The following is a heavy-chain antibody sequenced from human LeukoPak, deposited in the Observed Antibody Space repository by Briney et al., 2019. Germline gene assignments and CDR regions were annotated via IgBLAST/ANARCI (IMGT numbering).Heavy chain of an antibody. CDR1: GGSISSGSYY. CDR2: IYYSGST. D-gene: IGHD3-22*01. CDR3: ARGDYYDSSGYYLPDY. J-gene: IGHJ4*02. V-gene: IGHV4-61*01. Sequence: PSETLSLTCTVSGGSISSGSYYWSWIRQPPGKGLEWIGYIYYSGSTNYNPSLKSRVTMSVDTSKNQFSLKLSSVTAADTAVYYCARGDYYDSSGYYLPDYWGQGTLVTVSS.